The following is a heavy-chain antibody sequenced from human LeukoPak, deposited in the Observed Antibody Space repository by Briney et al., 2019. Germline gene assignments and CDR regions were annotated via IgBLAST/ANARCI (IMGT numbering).Heavy chain of an antibody. D-gene: IGHD3-22*01. V-gene: IGHV1-69*06. CDR2: IIPIFGTA. Sequence: SVTVSCTASGGTFSSYAISWVRQAPGQGLEWMGRIIPIFGTANYAQKFQGRVTITADKSTSTAYIELSSLRSEDTAVYYCARAGYYDSSSELRVDYWGQGTLVTVSS. CDR3: ARAGYYDSSSELRVDY. J-gene: IGHJ4*02. CDR1: GGTFSSYA.